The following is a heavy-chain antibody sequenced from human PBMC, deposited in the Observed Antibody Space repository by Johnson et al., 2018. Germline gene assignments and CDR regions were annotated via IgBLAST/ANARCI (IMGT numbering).Heavy chain of an antibody. D-gene: IGHD3-9*01. V-gene: IGHV3-23*01. CDR2: ISGSGGST. Sequence: EVQLLESGVGLVQPGGSLRLSCAASGFTFSSYAMSWVRQAPGKGLEWVSVISGSGGSTYYADSVKGRFTISRDNAKNSLYLQMNSLRDEDTAVYYCASNYDIVPGYPYGMDVWGQGTTVTVSS. CDR1: GFTFSSYA. CDR3: ASNYDIVPGYPYGMDV. J-gene: IGHJ6*02.